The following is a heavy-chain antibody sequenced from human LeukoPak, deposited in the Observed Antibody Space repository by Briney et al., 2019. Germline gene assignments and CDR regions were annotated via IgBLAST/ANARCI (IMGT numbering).Heavy chain of an antibody. V-gene: IGHV3-21*01. Sequence: PGGSLRLSCAASGFTFSSYSMNWVRQAPGKGLEWVSSISSSSSYIYYADSVKGRFTIPRDNAKNSLYLQMNSLRAEDTAVYYCARDVPTYYYDSSGYSPDAFDIWGQGTMVTVSS. CDR1: GFTFSSYS. J-gene: IGHJ3*02. CDR2: ISSSSSYI. CDR3: ARDVPTYYYDSSGYSPDAFDI. D-gene: IGHD3-22*01.